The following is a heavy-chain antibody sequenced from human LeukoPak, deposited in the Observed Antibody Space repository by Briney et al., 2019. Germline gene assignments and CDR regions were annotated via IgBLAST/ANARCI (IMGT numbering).Heavy chain of an antibody. D-gene: IGHD1-14*01. CDR2: MYYSGST. V-gene: IGHV4-39*07. CDR1: GGSISISSYY. Sequence: PSETLSLTCTVSGGSISISSYYWTWIRQPPGKGLEWIRSMYYSGSTYYNPSLKSRVTISVDTSKDQFSLKLSSVTAADTAVYYCARMVLDAFDIWGQGTMVTVSS. J-gene: IGHJ3*02. CDR3: ARMVLDAFDI.